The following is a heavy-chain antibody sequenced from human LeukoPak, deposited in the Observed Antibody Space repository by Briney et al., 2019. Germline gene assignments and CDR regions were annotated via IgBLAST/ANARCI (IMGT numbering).Heavy chain of an antibody. CDR2: ISSSGSTI. V-gene: IGHV3-48*03. CDR3: ARVYYDILTGYPYFDY. CDR1: GFTFSSYE. Sequence: SGGSLRLSCAASGFTFSSYEMNWVRQAPGKGLEWVSYISSSGSTIYYADSVKGRLTISRDNAKNSLYLQMNSLRAEDTAVYYCARVYYDILTGYPYFDYWGQGTLVTVSS. D-gene: IGHD3-9*01. J-gene: IGHJ4*02.